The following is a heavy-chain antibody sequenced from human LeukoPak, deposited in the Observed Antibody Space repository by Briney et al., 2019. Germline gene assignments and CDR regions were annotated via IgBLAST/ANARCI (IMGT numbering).Heavy chain of an antibody. CDR3: ARDTSSGSYWNWFDP. J-gene: IGHJ5*02. CDR1: GYTFTSYY. D-gene: IGHD1-26*01. CDR2: ISPSGGST. V-gene: IGHV1-46*01. Sequence: ASVTVSCKASGYTFTSYYMHWVRQAPGQGLEWMGIISPSGGSTSYAQKFQGRVTMTRDTSTSTVYMELSSLRSEDTAVYYCARDTSSGSYWNWFDPWGQGTLVTVSS.